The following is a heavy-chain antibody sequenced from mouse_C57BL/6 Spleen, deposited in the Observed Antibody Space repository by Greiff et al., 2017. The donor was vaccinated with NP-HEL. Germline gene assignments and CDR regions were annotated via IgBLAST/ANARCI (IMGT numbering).Heavy chain of an antibody. J-gene: IGHJ2*01. CDR3: TRPLYDGLYYCDY. CDR1: GFTFSDAW. CDR2: IRNKANNHAT. Sequence: EVQLVESGGGLVQPGGSMKLSCAASGFTFSDAWMDWVRQSPEKGLEWVAEIRNKANNHATYYAESVKGRFTISRDDSKSSVYLQMNSLRAEDTGIYYCTRPLYDGLYYCDYWGQGTTLTVSS. D-gene: IGHD2-3*01. V-gene: IGHV6-6*01.